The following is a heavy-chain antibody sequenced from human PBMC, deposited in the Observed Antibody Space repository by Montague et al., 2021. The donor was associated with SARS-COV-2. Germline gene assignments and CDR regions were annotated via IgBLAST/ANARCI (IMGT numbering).Heavy chain of an antibody. CDR2: VYTGGNV. V-gene: IGHV4-4*07. CDR1: GDSINRYY. Sequence: SETLSLTCSVSGDSINRYYWSWIWQPDGKGLERIGRVYTGGNVNYNSALQSRVSMSVDTSKSQDPLNVTAVTAADTAVYYCARAIWHLDVWGRGILVTVSS. CDR3: ARAIWHLDV. J-gene: IGHJ2*01.